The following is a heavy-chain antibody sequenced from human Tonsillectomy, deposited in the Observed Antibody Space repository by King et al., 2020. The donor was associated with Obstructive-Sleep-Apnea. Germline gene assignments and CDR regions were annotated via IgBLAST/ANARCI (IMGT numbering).Heavy chain of an antibody. V-gene: IGHV3-66*01. CDR2: IYIGGTT. D-gene: IGHD6-19*01. Sequence: VQLVESGGGLVQPGGSLRLSCAASGLTVSSNYMSWVRQAPGKGLEWVSVIYIGGTTYYTDSVKGRLTISRDNSKNTLYLQMNSLRAEDTAVYYCARSPASSDWYYFDYWGQGTLVTVSS. CDR3: ARSPASSDWYYFDY. CDR1: GLTVSSNY. J-gene: IGHJ4*02.